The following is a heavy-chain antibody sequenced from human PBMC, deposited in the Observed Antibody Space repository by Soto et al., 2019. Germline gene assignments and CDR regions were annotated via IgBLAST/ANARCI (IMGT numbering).Heavy chain of an antibody. CDR3: ARDRCSSTSCSPRSWFDP. V-gene: IGHV4-31*02. CDR1: GGSISSGGYY. D-gene: IGHD2-2*01. CDR2: IYYSGST. J-gene: IGHJ5*02. Sequence: SETLSLTCTVSGGSISSGGYYWSWIRHHPGKGLEWIGYIYYSGSTYYNPSLKSRVTISVDTSKNQFSLKLSSVTAADTAVYYCARDRCSSTSCSPRSWFDPWGQGTLVTVSS.